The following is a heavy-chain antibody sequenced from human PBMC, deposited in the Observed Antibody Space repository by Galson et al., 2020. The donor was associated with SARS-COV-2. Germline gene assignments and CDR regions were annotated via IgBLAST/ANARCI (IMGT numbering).Heavy chain of an antibody. D-gene: IGHD2-2*01. CDR1: GFTFSSYG. CDR3: AKDAQDIVVVPAAIVSPADYYYYMDV. V-gene: IGHV3-33*06. Sequence: GGSLRLSCAASGFTFSSYGMHWVRQAPGKGLEWVAVIWYDGSNKYYADSVKGRFTISRDNSKNTLYLQMNSLRAEDTAVYYCAKDAQDIVVVPAAIVSPADYYYYMDVWGKGTTVTVSS. J-gene: IGHJ6*03. CDR2: IWYDGSNK.